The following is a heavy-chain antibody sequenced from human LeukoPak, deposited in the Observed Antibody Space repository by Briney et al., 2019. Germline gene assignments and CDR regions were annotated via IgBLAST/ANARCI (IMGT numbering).Heavy chain of an antibody. D-gene: IGHD6-13*01. CDR1: GVTFRNYW. CDR3: AREGYSSSWFNY. V-gene: IGHV3-74*01. CDR2: INSDGSST. J-gene: IGHJ4*02. Sequence: GGSLRLSCAAPGVTFRNYWTHWGRQAPGKGLVWVSRINSDGSSTSYADSVKGRFIISRDNAKNTLYLQMNSLRAEDTAVYYCAREGYSSSWFNYWGQGTLVTVSS.